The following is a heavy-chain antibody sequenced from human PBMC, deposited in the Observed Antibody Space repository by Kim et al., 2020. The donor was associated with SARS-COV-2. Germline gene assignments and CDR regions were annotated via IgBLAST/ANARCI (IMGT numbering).Heavy chain of an antibody. Sequence: YAQKLQGRITMTTDTSTSTAYMELRSLRSDDTAVYYCARDSSSWYNWFDPWGQGTLVTVSS. J-gene: IGHJ5*02. D-gene: IGHD6-13*01. CDR3: ARDSSSWYNWFDP. V-gene: IGHV1-18*01.